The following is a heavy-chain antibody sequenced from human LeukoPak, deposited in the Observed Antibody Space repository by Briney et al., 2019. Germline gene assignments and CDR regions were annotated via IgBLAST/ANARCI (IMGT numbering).Heavy chain of an antibody. D-gene: IGHD2-15*01. CDR3: ARRIVVVTANDKSDAFDM. V-gene: IGHV4-59*01. CDR2: IYYTGST. J-gene: IGHJ3*02. Sequence: SETLSLTCTVSGGSIGSYYWNWIRQTPGEGLEWIGYIYYTGSTKYNPSLKSRVTISLDTSKNQFSLKLTSVTAADTAVYYCARRIVVVTANDKSDAFDMWGQGTVVTVSS. CDR1: GGSIGSYY.